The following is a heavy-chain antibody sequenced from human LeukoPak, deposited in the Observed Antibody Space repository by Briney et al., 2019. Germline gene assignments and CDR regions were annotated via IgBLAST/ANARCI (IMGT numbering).Heavy chain of an antibody. V-gene: IGHV1-3*01. CDR3: ARGTGAVAGTLADY. CDR2: INAGNGNT. CDR1: GYTFTTYA. D-gene: IGHD6-19*01. Sequence: EASVKVSCKASGYTFTTYAIHWVRQAPGQRLEWMGWINAGNGNTEYSQKFQGRVTITRDTSASTAYMELSSLRSEDTAVYYCARGTGAVAGTLADYWGQGTLVTVSS. J-gene: IGHJ4*02.